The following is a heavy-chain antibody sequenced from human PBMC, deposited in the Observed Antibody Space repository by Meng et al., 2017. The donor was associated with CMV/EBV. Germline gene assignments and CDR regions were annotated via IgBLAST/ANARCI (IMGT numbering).Heavy chain of an antibody. J-gene: IGHJ4*02. CDR3: ASCWNYRADY. CDR2: ISSSGSTI. D-gene: IGHD1-7*01. V-gene: IGHV3-11*04. Sequence: GESLKISCAASGFTFSDYYMSWIRQAPGKGLEWVSYISSSGSTIYYADSVKGRFTISRDNAKNSLYLQMNSLRAEDTAVYYCASCWNYRADYWGQGTLVTVSS. CDR1: GFTFSDYY.